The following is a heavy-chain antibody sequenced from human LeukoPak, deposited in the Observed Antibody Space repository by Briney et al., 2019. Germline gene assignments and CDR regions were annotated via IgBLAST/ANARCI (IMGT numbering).Heavy chain of an antibody. CDR1: GFTFSSYW. V-gene: IGHV3-7*01. CDR3: ARVPATAGAYYFDY. J-gene: IGHJ4*02. D-gene: IGHD2-2*01. CDR2: IKQDGSEK. Sequence: GGSLRLSCAASGFTFSSYWMSWVRQAPGKGLEWVANIKQDGSEKYYVDSVKGRFTISRDNAKNSLYLQMNSLRAEDTAVYYCARVPATAGAYYFDYWGQGTLVTVSS.